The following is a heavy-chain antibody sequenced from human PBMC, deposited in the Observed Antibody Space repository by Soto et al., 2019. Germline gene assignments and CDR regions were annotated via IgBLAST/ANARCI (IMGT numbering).Heavy chain of an antibody. CDR1: GFTFRSYG. CDR2: ISCDGNNK. Sequence: PGGSLRLSCAASGFTFRSYGMHWVRQAPGKGLEWVAVISCDGNNKYYADSVKGRFTISRDNSKNTLYLQMNSLRPDDTAIYYFAKGRQRFPSGRVNTLDNWGQGTVVTVSS. D-gene: IGHD4-17*01. V-gene: IGHV3-30*18. J-gene: IGHJ3*02. CDR3: AKGRQRFPSGRVNTLDN.